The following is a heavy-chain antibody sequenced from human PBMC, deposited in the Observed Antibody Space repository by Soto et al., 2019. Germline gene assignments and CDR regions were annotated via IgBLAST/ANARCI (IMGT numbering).Heavy chain of an antibody. CDR1: GGSMSNYY. CDR2: IYSSGTT. Sequence: PSETLSLTCTLSGGSMSNYYWSWIRQPAGKGLEYIGHIYSSGTTNYNPSLKGRVTMSKDTSENRFSLRLSSMTAADTAVYYCARGSDAYAFDIWGQGTVVTVSS. D-gene: IGHD2-2*01. J-gene: IGHJ3*02. CDR3: ARGSDAYAFDI. V-gene: IGHV4-4*07.